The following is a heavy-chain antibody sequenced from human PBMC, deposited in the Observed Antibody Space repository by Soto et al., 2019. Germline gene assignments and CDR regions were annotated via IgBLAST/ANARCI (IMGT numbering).Heavy chain of an antibody. Sequence: ASVKVSCKASGYTFTGYYMHWVRQAPGQGLEWTGWINPNSGGTNYAQKFQGWVTMTRDTSISTAYMELSRLRSDDTAVYYCARDGAYDILTCYLHYYYYFMAVWGKGTTVTVSS. D-gene: IGHD3-9*01. CDR1: GYTFTGYY. V-gene: IGHV1-2*04. CDR2: INPNSGGT. J-gene: IGHJ6*03. CDR3: ARDGAYDILTCYLHYYYYFMAV.